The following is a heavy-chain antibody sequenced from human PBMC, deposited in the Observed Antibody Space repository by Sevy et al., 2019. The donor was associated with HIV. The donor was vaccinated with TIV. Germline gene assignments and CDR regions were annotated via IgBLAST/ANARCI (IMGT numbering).Heavy chain of an antibody. CDR2: FDPEDGET. J-gene: IGHJ4*02. V-gene: IGHV1-24*01. D-gene: IGHD3-22*01. Sequence: ASVNVSCKVSGYTLSQVSMHWVRQVPGKGLEWMGSFDPEDGETIYSQKFQGRLTMTEDTSTDTAYMELSSLKSEDTAVFYCAITKDYYDSSRYPFDYWVQGTLVTVSS. CDR3: AITKDYYDSSRYPFDY. CDR1: GYTLSQVS.